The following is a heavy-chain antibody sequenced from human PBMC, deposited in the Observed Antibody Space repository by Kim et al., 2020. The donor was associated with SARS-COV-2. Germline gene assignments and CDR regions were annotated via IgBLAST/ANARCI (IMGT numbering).Heavy chain of an antibody. D-gene: IGHD2-15*01. CDR1: GFTFSGSA. V-gene: IGHV3-73*01. CDR3: TRGYCSGGSCYLVY. Sequence: GGSLRLSCAASGFTFSGSAMHWVRQASGKGLEWVGRIRSKANSYATAYAASVKGRFTISRDDSKNTAYLQMNSLKTEDTAVYYCTRGYCSGGSCYLVYWGQGTLVTVSS. J-gene: IGHJ4*02. CDR2: IRSKANSYAT.